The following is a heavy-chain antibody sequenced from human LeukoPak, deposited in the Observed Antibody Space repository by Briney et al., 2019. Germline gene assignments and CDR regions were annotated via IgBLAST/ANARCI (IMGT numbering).Heavy chain of an antibody. V-gene: IGHV3-53*01. CDR1: GFTVSSNY. J-gene: IGHJ4*02. D-gene: IGHD6-13*01. CDR2: IYSGGST. Sequence: GGSLRLSCAASGFTVSSNYMSWVRQAPGKGLEWVSVIYSGGSTYYADSVKGRFTISRDNSKNTLYLRMNSLRAEDTAVYYCARSIAAAGKALYYWGQGTLVTVSS. CDR3: ARSIAAAGKALYY.